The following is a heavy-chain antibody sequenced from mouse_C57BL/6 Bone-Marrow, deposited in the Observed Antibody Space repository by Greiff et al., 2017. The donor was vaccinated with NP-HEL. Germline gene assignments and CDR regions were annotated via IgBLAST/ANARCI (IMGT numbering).Heavy chain of an antibody. V-gene: IGHV1-15*01. D-gene: IGHD1-1*01. CDR3: TRVIITTVVVDV. CDR2: IDPETGGT. Sequence: VQLQQSGAELVRPGASVTLSCKASGYTFPDYEMHWVKQTPVHGLEWIGAIDPETGGTDYNQRFTGKAILTADKYSNTAYLELRSLTSEDSAVYYCTRVIITTVVVDVWGTGTTVTVSS. CDR1: GYTFPDYE. J-gene: IGHJ1*03.